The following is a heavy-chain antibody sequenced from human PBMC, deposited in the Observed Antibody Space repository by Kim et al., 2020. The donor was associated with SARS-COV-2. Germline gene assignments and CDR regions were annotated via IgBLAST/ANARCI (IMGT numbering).Heavy chain of an antibody. CDR1: GYTLTELS. Sequence: ASVKVSCKVSGYTLTELSMHWVRQAPGQGLEWMGGFDPEDGETIYAQKFQGRVTMTEDTSTDTAYMELSSLRSEDTAVYYCATSKVIAVADWFDPWGQGTRVTVSS. J-gene: IGHJ5*02. V-gene: IGHV1-24*01. CDR2: FDPEDGET. CDR3: ATSKVIAVADWFDP. D-gene: IGHD6-19*01.